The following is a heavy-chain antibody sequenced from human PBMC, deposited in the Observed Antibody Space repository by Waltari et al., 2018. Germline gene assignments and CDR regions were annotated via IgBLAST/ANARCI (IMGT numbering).Heavy chain of an antibody. CDR1: GGPFGGYG. D-gene: IGHD7-27*01. CDR2: IIPIFGIP. J-gene: IGHJ6*03. Sequence: VQLVQSGAEVRTPGSSGKVSCKASGGPFGGYGISWVRLVPGQRLEWLGVIIPIFGIPDYAQKFQDRRTITADESTSTAFMELSSLTSEDTAIYFCATHKLGISQHYYHMGAWGKGTTVTISS. V-gene: IGHV1-69*12. CDR3: ATHKLGISQHYYHMGA.